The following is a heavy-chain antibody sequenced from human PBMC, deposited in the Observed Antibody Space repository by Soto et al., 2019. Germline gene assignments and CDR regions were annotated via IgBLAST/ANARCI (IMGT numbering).Heavy chain of an antibody. J-gene: IGHJ5*02. Sequence: GASVKVSCKASGYTFTSYGISWVRQAPGQGLEWMGWISAYNGNTNYAQKLQGRVTMTTDTSTSTAYMELRSLRSDDTAVYYCARDYRGSRYSSSSENWFDPWGQGTLVTVSS. V-gene: IGHV1-18*01. D-gene: IGHD6-6*01. CDR2: ISAYNGNT. CDR1: GYTFTSYG. CDR3: ARDYRGSRYSSSSENWFDP.